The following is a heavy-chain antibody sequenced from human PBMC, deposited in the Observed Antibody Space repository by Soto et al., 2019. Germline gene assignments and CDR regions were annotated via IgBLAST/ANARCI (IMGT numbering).Heavy chain of an antibody. V-gene: IGHV3-30-3*01. Sequence: GGSLRLSCAASGFTFSRYTMHWVRQAPGKGLEWVAVISYDGSNKYYADSVKGRFTISRDNSKNTLYVQMNSLRAEDTAVFYCARSGGSYFGPFDSWGQGTLVTAPQ. D-gene: IGHD1-26*01. CDR3: ARSGGSYFGPFDS. J-gene: IGHJ4*02. CDR2: ISYDGSNK. CDR1: GFTFSRYT.